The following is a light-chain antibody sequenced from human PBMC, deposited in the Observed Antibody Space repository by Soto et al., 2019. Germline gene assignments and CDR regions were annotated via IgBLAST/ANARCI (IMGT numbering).Light chain of an antibody. J-gene: IGKJ5*01. CDR1: QDISNY. CDR2: DPS. Sequence: DIQMTQSPSSLSASVGDRVTITCQASQDISNYLNWYQQKTGKAPKLMIFDPSNLETGVPSRFSGSGSGTDFTFTISSLQPEDIATYYYQQYDNLQITCGQGTRLEIK. V-gene: IGKV1-33*01. CDR3: QQYDNLQIT.